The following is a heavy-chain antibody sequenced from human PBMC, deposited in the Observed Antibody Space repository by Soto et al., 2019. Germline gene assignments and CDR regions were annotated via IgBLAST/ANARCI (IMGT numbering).Heavy chain of an antibody. CDR2: IFSAGMT. V-gene: IGHV3-53*01. CDR3: PGAYSYNYAFDY. Sequence: GGSLRLSCAPSGFTVKGNYVGWARQASGRGMEWVSIIFSAGMTYYTDSVKGRFTISKDISKNTLSLQMNSLRADDTAVYSCPGAYSYNYAFDYWGLGTPVTVSS. CDR1: GFTVKGNY. D-gene: IGHD1-1*01. J-gene: IGHJ4*02.